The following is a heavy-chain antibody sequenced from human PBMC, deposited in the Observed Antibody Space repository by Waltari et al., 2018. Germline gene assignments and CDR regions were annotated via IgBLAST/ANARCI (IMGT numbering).Heavy chain of an antibody. J-gene: IGHJ3*02. V-gene: IGHV3-7*01. CDR1: GFTFSSYW. D-gene: IGHD3-10*01. CDR2: IKQDGSEK. CDR3: ARDGYYGSGCRLDI. Sequence: EVQLVESGGGLVQPGGSLRLSCAASGFTFSSYWMSWVRQAPGKGLEWVANIKQDGSEKYYVDSVKGRFTISRDNAKNSLYLQMNSLRAEDTAVYYCARDGYYGSGCRLDIWGQGTMVTVSS.